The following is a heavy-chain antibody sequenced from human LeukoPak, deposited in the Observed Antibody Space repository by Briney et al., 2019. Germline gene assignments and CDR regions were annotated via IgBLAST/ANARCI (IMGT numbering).Heavy chain of an antibody. D-gene: IGHD1-26*01. Sequence: PSETLSLICTVSGGSISSTSSYWGWIRQPPGKGLEWIATIYYSGSTYYNASLKSRITIAVDTSKSQFSLKLSSVTAADTAVYYCARLNYYGFDYWGQGTLVTFSS. CDR1: GGSISSTSSY. CDR3: ARLNYYGFDY. CDR2: IYYSGST. J-gene: IGHJ4*02. V-gene: IGHV4-39*01.